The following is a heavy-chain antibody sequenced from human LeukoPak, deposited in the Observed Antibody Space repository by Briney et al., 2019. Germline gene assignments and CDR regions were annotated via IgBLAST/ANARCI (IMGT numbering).Heavy chain of an antibody. Sequence: PGGSLRLSCAASGFPFSSYAMTWVRQAPGKGLEWVSSISGDGATTYHADSVKGRFTISRDNSKNTIYLQMNSLRAEDTAVYYCAKSIGGVVVVAADYWGQGTLVTVSS. CDR3: AKSIGGVVVVAADY. D-gene: IGHD2-15*01. CDR1: GFPFSSYA. V-gene: IGHV3-23*01. J-gene: IGHJ4*02. CDR2: ISGDGATT.